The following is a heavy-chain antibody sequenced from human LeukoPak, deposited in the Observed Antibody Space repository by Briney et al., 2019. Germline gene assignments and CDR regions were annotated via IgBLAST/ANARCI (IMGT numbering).Heavy chain of an antibody. J-gene: IGHJ4*02. Sequence: GGTLRLSCAASGFTFSRYAMSWVRQAPGKGLEWVSTISGSGGNTYYADSVKGRFTISRDNSKNTLYLQMNSLRAEDTAVYYCAILLWFGESSFDYWGQGTLVTVSS. CDR3: AILLWFGESSFDY. CDR2: ISGSGGNT. D-gene: IGHD3-10*01. CDR1: GFTFSRYA. V-gene: IGHV3-23*01.